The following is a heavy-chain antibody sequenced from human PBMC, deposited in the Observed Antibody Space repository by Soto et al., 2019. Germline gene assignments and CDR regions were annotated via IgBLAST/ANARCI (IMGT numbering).Heavy chain of an antibody. J-gene: IGHJ4*02. CDR1: GFTFSTYW. V-gene: IGHV3-7*01. CDR3: ARDSGTSDY. D-gene: IGHD1-1*01. CDR2: IKADGSER. Sequence: GGSLRLSCAASGFTFSTYWMCWVRQAPGKGLEWVANIKADGSERYYVDSVKGRFTISRDNAKNSLYLQMHSLRAEDTAVYYCARDSGTSDYWGQGNMVTVYS.